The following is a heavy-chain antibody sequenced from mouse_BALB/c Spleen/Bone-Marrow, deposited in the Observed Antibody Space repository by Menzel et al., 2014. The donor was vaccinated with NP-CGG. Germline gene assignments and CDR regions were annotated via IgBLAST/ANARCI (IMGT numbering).Heavy chain of an antibody. J-gene: IGHJ2*01. V-gene: IGHV1-4*02. Sequence: VQLQQSAAELARPGASVKMSCKASGYTFSSYTMHWVKQRPGQDLEWIGFINPSSDYTEYNQKFKDKTTLTADKSSNTAYMQLSSLTSEDSAVYYCAKHTVVAHFDYWGQGTTLTVSS. CDR2: INPSSDYT. CDR3: AKHTVVAHFDY. D-gene: IGHD1-1*01. CDR1: GYTFSSYT.